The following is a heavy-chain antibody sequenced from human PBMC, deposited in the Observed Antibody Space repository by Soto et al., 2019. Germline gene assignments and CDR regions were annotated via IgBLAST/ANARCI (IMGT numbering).Heavy chain of an antibody. J-gene: IGHJ4*02. V-gene: IGHV3-53*01. CDR3: VRVLYDSGVVDF. Sequence: QLVESGGGLFQAGGSTRLSCLASGFTVSRYDMAWVRQAPGKGLEWASIIQTGGATYYTDSAQGRFTISRDNSRNTGYLQMSSLRVEDTGVYSCVRVLYDSGVVDFWGQGSPMTVS. D-gene: IGHD5-12*01. CDR2: IQTGGAT. CDR1: GFTVSRYD.